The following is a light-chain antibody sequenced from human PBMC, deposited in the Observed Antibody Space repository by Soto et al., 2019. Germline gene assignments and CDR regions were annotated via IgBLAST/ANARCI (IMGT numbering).Light chain of an antibody. V-gene: IGKV1-5*03. CDR3: QQSHSFPLT. J-gene: IGKJ4*01. Sequence: DIQMTQSPSTLSASVGERVTITCRASQSISSWLGWYQQKPGKAPKLLISKASSLQSGVPSRFGGSASGTEFTLTISNLQPEDFATYYCQQSHSFPLTFGGGTKVEIK. CDR1: QSISSW. CDR2: KAS.